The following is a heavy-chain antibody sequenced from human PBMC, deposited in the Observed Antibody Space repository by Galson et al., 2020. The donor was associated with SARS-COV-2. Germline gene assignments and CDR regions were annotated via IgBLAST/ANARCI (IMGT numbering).Heavy chain of an antibody. J-gene: IGHJ6*02. CDR2: INWSGDST. D-gene: IGHD3-3*01. CDR3: ARGRIFGVVGMEGGRDV. V-gene: IGHV3-20*04. Sequence: GGSLRLSCASSGFSFDDYGMHWVRQVPGKGLEWLSGINWSGDSTSYADSVMGRFTISRDNARNSLYLDMKSLRAEDTALYYCARGRIFGVVGMEGGRDVWGQGTTVIVSS. CDR1: GFSFDDYG.